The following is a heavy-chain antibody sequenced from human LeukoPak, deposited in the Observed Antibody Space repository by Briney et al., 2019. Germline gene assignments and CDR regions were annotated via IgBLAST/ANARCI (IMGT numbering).Heavy chain of an antibody. D-gene: IGHD3-22*01. CDR2: ISSSSSYI. CDR3: ARSDYDSSGYAITPDAFDI. Sequence: GSLRLSCAASGFTFSSYSMNWVRQAPGKGLEWVSSISSSSSYIYYADSVKGRFTISRDNAKNSLYLQMNSLRAEDTAVYYCARSDYDSSGYAITPDAFDIWDQGTMVTVSS. CDR1: GFTFSSYS. V-gene: IGHV3-21*01. J-gene: IGHJ3*02.